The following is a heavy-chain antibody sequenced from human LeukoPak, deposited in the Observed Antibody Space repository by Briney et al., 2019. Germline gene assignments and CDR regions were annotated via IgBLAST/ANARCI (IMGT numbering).Heavy chain of an antibody. V-gene: IGHV3-23*01. D-gene: IGHD3-9*01. J-gene: IGHJ4*02. CDR2: ISGSGGST. Sequence: GGSLRLSCAASGFTFSSYGMSWVRQAPGKGLEWASGISGSGGSTYYADSVKGRFTISRDNSKNTLYLQMSSLRAEDTAVYYCAKDPDYDILTGYLYYFDYWGQGTLVTVSS. CDR3: AKDPDYDILTGYLYYFDY. CDR1: GFTFSSYG.